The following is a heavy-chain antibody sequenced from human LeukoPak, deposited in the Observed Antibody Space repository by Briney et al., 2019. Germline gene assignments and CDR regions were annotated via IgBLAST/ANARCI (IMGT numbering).Heavy chain of an antibody. D-gene: IGHD3-22*01. J-gene: IGHJ4*02. CDR2: IYYTGST. Sequence: SETLSLTCNVSGCSITSYYWNWIRQPPGKGLEWIGYIYYTGSTNSNPSLKSRVTISLDTSKNQFSLKLSSATAADTGIYSCASSYFYDGNRYFDYWGQGALVTVSS. V-gene: IGHV4-59*08. CDR3: ASSYFYDGNRYFDY. CDR1: GCSITSYY.